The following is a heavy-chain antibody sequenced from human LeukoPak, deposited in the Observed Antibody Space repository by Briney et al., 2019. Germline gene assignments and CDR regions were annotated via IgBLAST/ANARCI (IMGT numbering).Heavy chain of an antibody. J-gene: IGHJ4*02. D-gene: IGHD2-15*01. Sequence: GGSLRFSGAAPGLTLSGYPMSGFRQAPGKGLKGVSPIRVSGGSTYYADSVKGRFTISRDNSKTTLYLQMNSLRAEDTAVYYCAKESLGYCSGGSCYYFDYWGQGTLVTVSS. V-gene: IGHV3-23*01. CDR3: AKESLGYCSGGSCYYFDY. CDR2: IRVSGGST. CDR1: GLTLSGYP.